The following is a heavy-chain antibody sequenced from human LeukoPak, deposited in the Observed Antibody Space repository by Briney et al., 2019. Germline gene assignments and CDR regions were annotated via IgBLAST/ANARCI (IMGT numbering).Heavy chain of an antibody. D-gene: IGHD6-6*01. J-gene: IGHJ4*02. V-gene: IGHV3-23*01. Sequence: GGSLRLSCAAAGFTFSSYAMSWVRQAPGKGLEWVSSISGSGGSTYYADSMKGRFTISRDNSKNTLYLQMNSLRAEDTAVYYCAKSIGYGSSRRLFDYWGQGTLVTVSS. CDR1: GFTFSSYA. CDR3: AKSIGYGSSRRLFDY. CDR2: ISGSGGST.